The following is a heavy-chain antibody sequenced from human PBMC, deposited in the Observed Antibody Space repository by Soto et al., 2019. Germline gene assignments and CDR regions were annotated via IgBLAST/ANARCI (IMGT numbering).Heavy chain of an antibody. D-gene: IGHD1-26*01. CDR1: GGSISSSNW. CDR2: ILHSGNT. Sequence: QVQLQESGPGLVKPSGTLSLTCAVSGGSISSSNWWSWVRQPPGKGLEWIGEILHSGNTNYNPSLSSRVTISVDESKNQFSLRLRSVTAADTAVYYCAKKEGGPKVRESFHHWGQGTLVTVSS. V-gene: IGHV4-4*02. J-gene: IGHJ1*01. CDR3: AKKEGGPKVRESFHH.